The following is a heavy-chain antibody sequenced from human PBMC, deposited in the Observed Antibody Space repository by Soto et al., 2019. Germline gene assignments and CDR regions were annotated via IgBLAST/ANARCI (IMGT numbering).Heavy chain of an antibody. Sequence: ASVKVSCKAAGYTFTVYYMHWVRQAPGQGLEWMGWINPNSGGTNYAQKFQGWVTMTRDTSSSTAHMELSRLRSDDAAVDCCARGPPPSIDGYGQNWFDPWGQGTRDTVSS. CDR1: GYTFTVYY. V-gene: IGHV1-2*04. D-gene: IGHD5-12*01. CDR3: ARGPPPSIDGYGQNWFDP. CDR2: INPNSGGT. J-gene: IGHJ5*02.